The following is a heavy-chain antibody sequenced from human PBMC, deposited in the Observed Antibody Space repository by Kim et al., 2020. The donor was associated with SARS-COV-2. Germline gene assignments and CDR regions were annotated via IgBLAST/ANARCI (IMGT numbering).Heavy chain of an antibody. CDR1: GGSISSYY. V-gene: IGHV4-59*01. D-gene: IGHD3-10*01. CDR2: IYYTGST. CDR3: ARAPPPMVRVYYFDY. J-gene: IGHJ4*02. Sequence: SETLSLTCTVSGGSISSYYWNWIRQPPGKGLEWIGYIYYTGSTNYNPSLKSRGTISVDTSKNQFSLKLSSVTAADTAVYYCARAPPPMVRVYYFDYWGQGTLVTVSS.